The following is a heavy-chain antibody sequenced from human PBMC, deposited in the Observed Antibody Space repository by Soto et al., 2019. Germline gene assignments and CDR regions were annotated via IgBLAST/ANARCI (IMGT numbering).Heavy chain of an antibody. CDR2: IGSGGDP. CDR3: AKDRHPDGIWSFDL. V-gene: IGHV3-23*01. D-gene: IGHD1-20*01. CDR1: GFIFRTYT. Sequence: GEPLRLSCAPSGFIFRTYTMIWVRLAPGKGLEWVSGIGSGGDPHYADSVKGRVTISRDNSKNMVFLQINSLIAEDTAVYYCAKDRHPDGIWSFDLWGQGT. J-gene: IGHJ4*02.